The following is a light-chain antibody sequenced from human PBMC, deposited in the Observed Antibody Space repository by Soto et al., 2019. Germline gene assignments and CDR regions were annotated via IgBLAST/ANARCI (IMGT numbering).Light chain of an antibody. CDR1: LPISNY. CDR3: QQYNGYSRT. CDR2: DVS. V-gene: IGKV1-5*01. J-gene: IGKJ1*01. Sequence: IQMTQSPSSLSASVGDRVTITCRASLPISNYLAWYQQKPGKAPYLLISDVSSLERGVPSRFSGSGSGTEFTLTISSMQPDDFATFYCQQYNGYSRTFGQGTKVDIK.